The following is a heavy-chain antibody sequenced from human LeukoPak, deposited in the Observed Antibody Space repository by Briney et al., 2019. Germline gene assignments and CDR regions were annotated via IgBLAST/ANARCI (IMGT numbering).Heavy chain of an antibody. J-gene: IGHJ5*02. Sequence: GGSLRLSCAASGFTFSSYSMNWVRQAPGKGLEWVSSISSSSSYIYYADSVKGRFTISRDNAKNSLYLQMNSLRAEDTAVYYCAREVLGVTTMNWFDPWGQGTLVTVSS. CDR2: ISSSSSYI. V-gene: IGHV3-21*01. CDR3: AREVLGVTTMNWFDP. D-gene: IGHD4-11*01. CDR1: GFTFSSYS.